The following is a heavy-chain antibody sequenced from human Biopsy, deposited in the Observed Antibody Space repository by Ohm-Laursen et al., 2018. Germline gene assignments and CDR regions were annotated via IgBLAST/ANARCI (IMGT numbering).Heavy chain of an antibody. J-gene: IGHJ4*01. CDR3: ARVGSGWAPFDK. Sequence: PSQTLSLTWAVSGYSISSDYRWGWIRQAPGKTLEWLGNIFKDGNTHCNPSLRSRLIISIDTSKNQFSLMMTSVSGADTAVYFCARVGSGWAPFDKWGPGTLVTVSS. D-gene: IGHD6-19*01. CDR2: IFKDGNT. CDR1: GYSISSDYR. V-gene: IGHV4-38-2*01.